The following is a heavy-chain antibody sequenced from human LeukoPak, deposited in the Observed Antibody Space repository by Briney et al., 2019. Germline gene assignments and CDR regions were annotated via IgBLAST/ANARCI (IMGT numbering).Heavy chain of an antibody. V-gene: IGHV1-2*02. J-gene: IGHJ5*02. D-gene: IGHD4-17*01. CDR1: GYIFTGYY. CDR2: INPNSGGT. Sequence: ASVKVSCKASGYIFTGYYMHWVRQAPGQGLEWMGWINPNSGGTNYAQKFQGRVTMTRDTSISTAYMELSRLRSDDTAVYYCARISPTVTTSAVWFDPWGQGTLVTVSS. CDR3: ARISPTVTTSAVWFDP.